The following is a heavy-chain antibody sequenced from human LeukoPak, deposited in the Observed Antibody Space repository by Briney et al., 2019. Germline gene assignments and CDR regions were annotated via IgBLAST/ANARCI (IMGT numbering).Heavy chain of an antibody. CDR2: ISYDGNEI. Sequence: GGSLRLSCAASGFTFSAYAMHWVRQAPGKGLEWVAFISYDGNEIFNADSVKGRFTISRDNSKNTLYLQMNRLRPDDTAVYYCARQANDRRDFDNWGQGTLVTVSS. CDR3: ARQANDRRDFDN. CDR1: GFTFSAYA. V-gene: IGHV3-30-3*01. D-gene: IGHD2-8*01. J-gene: IGHJ4*02.